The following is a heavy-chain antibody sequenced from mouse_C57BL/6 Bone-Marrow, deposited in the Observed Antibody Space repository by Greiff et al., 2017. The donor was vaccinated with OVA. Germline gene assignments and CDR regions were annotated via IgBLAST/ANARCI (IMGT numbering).Heavy chain of an antibody. Sequence: VQLQQSGAEIVKPGASVKLSCTASGYTFTSSWLTWVKQRPGQGLEWIGDIYPGSGSTNYNEKFKSKATLTVDTSSSPAYMQLSSLTSEDSAVYYGARSSYDYDSPWFAYWGQGTLVTVSA. D-gene: IGHD2-4*01. V-gene: IGHV1-55*01. CDR1: GYTFTSSW. J-gene: IGHJ3*01. CDR2: IYPGSGST. CDR3: ARSSYDYDSPWFAY.